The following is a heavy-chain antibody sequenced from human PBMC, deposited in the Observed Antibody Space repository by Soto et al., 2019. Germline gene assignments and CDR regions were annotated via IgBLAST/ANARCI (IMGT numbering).Heavy chain of an antibody. CDR1: GSGYSFSNYY. V-gene: IGHV1-46*01. CDR3: ATVTMTSENAFDI. Sequence: QVQLVQSGAEVKKPGASVKVSCKASGSGYSFSNYYMHWVRQAPGQGLEWMGIVNPSGGSTSYAQKFPGRVTMTRDTSTSTVYMELGRLRSEDTAVYYCATVTMTSENAFDIWGQGTMVTVSS. CDR2: VNPSGGST. J-gene: IGHJ3*02. D-gene: IGHD3-22*01.